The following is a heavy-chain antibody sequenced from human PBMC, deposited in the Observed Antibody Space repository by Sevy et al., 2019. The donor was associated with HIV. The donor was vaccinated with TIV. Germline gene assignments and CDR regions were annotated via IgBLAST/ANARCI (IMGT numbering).Heavy chain of an antibody. CDR3: AKDHDIVATYYYDY. CDR2: ISGSGGRT. CDR1: GFTFGSYA. J-gene: IGHJ4*02. V-gene: IGHV3-23*01. D-gene: IGHD5-12*01. Sequence: GGSLRLSCTASGFTFGSYAMSWVRQAPGKGLEWVSAISGSGGRTYYADSVKGRFTISRDNSKNTLYLQMNSLRAEDTAVYYCAKDHDIVATYYYDYWGQGTLVTVSS.